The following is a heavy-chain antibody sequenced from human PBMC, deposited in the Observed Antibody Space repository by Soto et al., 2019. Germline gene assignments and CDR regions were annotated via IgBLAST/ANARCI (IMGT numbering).Heavy chain of an antibody. Sequence: VASVKVSCKASGYTFTSHGMHWVRQAPGQRLEWMGWVYGGNGNTKYSQRFQGRVTISRDTSATTAYMELRRLTSEDKAVYYCARDRIQTMIVNRAAFDISGQGTIVTVS. CDR1: GYTFTSHG. J-gene: IGHJ3*02. D-gene: IGHD3-22*01. CDR3: ARDRIQTMIVNRAAFDI. CDR2: VYGGNGNT. V-gene: IGHV1-3*01.